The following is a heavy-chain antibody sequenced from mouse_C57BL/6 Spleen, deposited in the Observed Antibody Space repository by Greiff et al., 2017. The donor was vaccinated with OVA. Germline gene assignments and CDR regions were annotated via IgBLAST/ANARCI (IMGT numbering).Heavy chain of an antibody. V-gene: IGHV1-50*01. D-gene: IGHD1-1*01. CDR2: IDPSDSYT. Sequence: QVQLQQPGAELVKPGASVKLSCKASGYTFTSYWMQWVKQRPGQGLEWFGEIDPSDSYTNYNQKFKGKATLTVDTSSSTAYMQLSSLTSEDSAVYYCARWGDYGSSYGYFDVWGTGTTVTVSS. CDR3: ARWGDYGSSYGYFDV. CDR1: GYTFTSYW. J-gene: IGHJ1*03.